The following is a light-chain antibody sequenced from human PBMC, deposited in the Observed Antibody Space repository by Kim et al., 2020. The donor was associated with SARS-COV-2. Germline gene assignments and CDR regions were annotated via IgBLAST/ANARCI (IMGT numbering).Light chain of an antibody. CDR2: SAS. Sequence: DIQMTQSPSSLSASVGDRVTITCRASQIISTYLNWYQQKPGKAPTLLIHSASSLQRGVPSRFSGSGSGTDFTLTISSLQPEDVATYYCQQTYSTTTFGPGTRLEIK. CDR1: QIISTY. V-gene: IGKV1-39*01. CDR3: QQTYSTTT. J-gene: IGKJ5*01.